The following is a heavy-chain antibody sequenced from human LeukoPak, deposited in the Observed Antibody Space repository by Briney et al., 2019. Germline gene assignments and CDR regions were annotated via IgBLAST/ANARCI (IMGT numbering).Heavy chain of an antibody. CDR2: MNPINGNT. V-gene: IGHV1-8*01. Sequence: ASVKVSCKATGFTFTNYDINWVRQATGQGLEWMGWMNPINGNTGYAQKFQGRVTMTRDTSISTAYMKLRSLTSEDTAVYYCVRDGEGVAISVNYWFAPWGQGTLVTVSS. CDR1: GFTFTNYD. D-gene: IGHD3-10*01. CDR3: VRDGEGVAISVNYWFAP. J-gene: IGHJ5*02.